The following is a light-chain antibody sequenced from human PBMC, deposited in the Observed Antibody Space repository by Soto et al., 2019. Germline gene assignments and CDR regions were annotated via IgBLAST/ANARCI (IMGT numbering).Light chain of an antibody. CDR3: HQYNAWPRGT. CDR2: VAS. J-gene: IGKJ3*01. CDR1: QSVNLN. V-gene: IGKV3-15*01. Sequence: EIRMTQSPGTMSVAPREGATLSCTASQSVNLNLAWSQQKPGQPPRLPLDVASTRVTGIPVRFRGSGSVTEFTLPSRSLQSEDSAVYYCHQYNAWPRGTFGPGTKVAIK.